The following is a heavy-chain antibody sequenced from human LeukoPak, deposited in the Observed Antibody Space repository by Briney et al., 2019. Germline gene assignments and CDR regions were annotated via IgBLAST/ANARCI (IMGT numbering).Heavy chain of an antibody. CDR3: AILSIYDFWSGYWDDY. CDR2: ISWNSGSI. Sequence: GGSLRLSCAASGFTFDDYAMHWARQAPGKGLEWVSGISWNSGSIGYADSVKGRFTISRDNAKNSLYLQMNSLRAEDTAVYYCAILSIYDFWSGYWDDYWGQGTLVTVSS. V-gene: IGHV3-9*01. D-gene: IGHD3-3*01. J-gene: IGHJ4*02. CDR1: GFTFDDYA.